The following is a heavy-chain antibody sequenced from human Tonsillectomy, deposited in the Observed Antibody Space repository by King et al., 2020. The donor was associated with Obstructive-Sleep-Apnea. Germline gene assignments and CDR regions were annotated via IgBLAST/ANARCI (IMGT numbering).Heavy chain of an antibody. CDR1: GFTFSSYS. V-gene: IGHV3-21*01. Sequence: VQLVESGGGLVKPGGSLRLSCAASGFTFSSYSMNWVRQAPGKGLEWVSSTSSSSSYIYYADSVKGRFTISRDNAKNPLYLQMNSLRAEDTAVYYCARVGVVNAFDIWGQGTMVTVSS. J-gene: IGHJ3*02. CDR2: TSSSSSYI. CDR3: ARVGVVNAFDI. D-gene: IGHD2-15*01.